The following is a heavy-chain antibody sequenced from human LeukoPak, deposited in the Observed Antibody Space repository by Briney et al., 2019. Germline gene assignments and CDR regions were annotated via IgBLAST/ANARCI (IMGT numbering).Heavy chain of an antibody. Sequence: AGGSLRLSCAASGFTFSTYAMHWVRQAQGKGLEWVAVISYDGSNKYHADSVKGRFTISRDNSKNTLYLQMNSLRPEDTAVYYCEGIATRLENFDYRGQGTLVTVSS. J-gene: IGHJ4*02. CDR3: EGIATRLENFDY. V-gene: IGHV3-30-3*01. D-gene: IGHD6-6*01. CDR1: GFTFSTYA. CDR2: ISYDGSNK.